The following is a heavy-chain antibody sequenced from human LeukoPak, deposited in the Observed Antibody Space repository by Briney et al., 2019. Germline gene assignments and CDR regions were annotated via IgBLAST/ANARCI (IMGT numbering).Heavy chain of an antibody. CDR3: AKTQYYYDSSGYYAPYYYYYYGMDV. D-gene: IGHD3-22*01. V-gene: IGHV3-23*01. CDR2: ISGSGGST. CDR1: GFTFSSYG. J-gene: IGHJ6*02. Sequence: PGGSLRLSCAASGFTFSSYGMHWVRQAPGKGLEWVSAISGSGGSTYYADSVKGRFTISRDNSKNTLYLQMNSLRAEDTAVYYCAKTQYYYDSSGYYAPYYYYYYGMDVWGQGTTVTVSS.